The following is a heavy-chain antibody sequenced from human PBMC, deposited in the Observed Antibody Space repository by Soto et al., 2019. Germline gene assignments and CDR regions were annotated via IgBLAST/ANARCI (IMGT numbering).Heavy chain of an antibody. D-gene: IGHD3-3*01. CDR2: ISTSESIK. CDR1: GFIFSGYE. V-gene: IGHV3-48*03. J-gene: IGHJ6*02. Sequence: PGGSLRLSCEVSGFIFSGYEMNWVRQAPGTGLAWVSYISTSESIKYYAASVKGRFTISRDNAKKSLYLPLNSLRAEETAVSYCASEPLTLSGVGLDKGHFGMDVWGQGTTVTVSS. CDR3: ASEPLTLSGVGLDKGHFGMDV.